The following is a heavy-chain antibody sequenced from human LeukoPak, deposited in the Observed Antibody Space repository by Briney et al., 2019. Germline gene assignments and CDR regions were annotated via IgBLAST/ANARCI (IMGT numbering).Heavy chain of an antibody. CDR1: GFTLSGYW. D-gene: IGHD2-21*01. Sequence: QAGGPLRLSCAASGFTLSGYWMHWVRQAPGEGLVWVSRMNSDGTVTTYADSVRGRFTISRDNARNTLYLQMSSLRAEDTAVYYCARYVVASACFDSWGQGTPVTVSS. CDR3: ARYVVASACFDS. J-gene: IGHJ4*02. CDR2: MNSDGTVT. V-gene: IGHV3-74*01.